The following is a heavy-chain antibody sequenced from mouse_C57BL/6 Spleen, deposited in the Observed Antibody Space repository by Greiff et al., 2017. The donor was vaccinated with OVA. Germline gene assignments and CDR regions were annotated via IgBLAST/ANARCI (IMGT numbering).Heavy chain of an antibody. J-gene: IGHJ2*01. CDR3: ARLGSRGYFDY. Sequence: DVKLQESGPGLVKPSQSLSLTCSVTGYSITSGYYWNWIRQFPGNKLEWMGYISYDGSNNYNPSLKNRISITRDTSKNQFFLKLNSVTTEDTATYYCARLGSRGYFDYWGQGTTLTVSS. CDR1: GYSITSGYY. V-gene: IGHV3-6*01. D-gene: IGHD1-1*01. CDR2: ISYDGSN.